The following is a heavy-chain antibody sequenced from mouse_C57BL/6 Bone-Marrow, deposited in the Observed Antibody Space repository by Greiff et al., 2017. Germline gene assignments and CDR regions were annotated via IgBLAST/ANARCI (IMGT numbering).Heavy chain of an antibody. Sequence: EVKLVESGGGLVQPGGSLKLSCAASGFTFSDYGMAWVRPAPRKGPEWVAFISNLAYSIYYADTVTGRFTISRENAKNTLYLEMSSLRSEDTAMYYCARQDYGSSYDYAMDYWGQGTSVTVSS. CDR2: ISNLAYSI. V-gene: IGHV5-15*01. D-gene: IGHD1-1*01. CDR1: GFTFSDYG. J-gene: IGHJ4*01. CDR3: ARQDYGSSYDYAMDY.